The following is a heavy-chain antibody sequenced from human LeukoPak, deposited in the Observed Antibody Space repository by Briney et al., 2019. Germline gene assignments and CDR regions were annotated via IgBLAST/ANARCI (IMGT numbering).Heavy chain of an antibody. Sequence: PSETLSLTCAVYGGSFSGYYWSWIRQPPGKGLEWIGEINHSGSTNYNPSLKSRVTISVDTSKNQFSLKLSSVTAADTAVYYCARAYRLEGNRVFDYWGQGTLVTVSS. J-gene: IGHJ4*02. CDR3: ARAYRLEGNRVFDY. CDR2: INHSGST. V-gene: IGHV4-34*01. CDR1: GGSFSGYY. D-gene: IGHD1-1*01.